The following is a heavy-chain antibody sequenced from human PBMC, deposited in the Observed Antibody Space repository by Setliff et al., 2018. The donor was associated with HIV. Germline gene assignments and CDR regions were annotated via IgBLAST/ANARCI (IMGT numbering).Heavy chain of an antibody. CDR3: ARGLSFYDPGGFDY. Sequence: SETLSLTCTVPGGSISSYYWSWIRQPPGKGLEWIGYIYTSGSTNYNPSLKSRVTISVDTSKSQFSLKLSSVTAADTAVYYCARGLSFYDPGGFDYWGQGTLVTVSS. CDR2: IYTSGST. V-gene: IGHV4-4*09. D-gene: IGHD3-22*01. CDR1: GGSISSYY. J-gene: IGHJ4*02.